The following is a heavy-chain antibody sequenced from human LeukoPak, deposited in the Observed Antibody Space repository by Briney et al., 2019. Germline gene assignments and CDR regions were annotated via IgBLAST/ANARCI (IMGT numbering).Heavy chain of an antibody. CDR2: IYYSGST. CDR1: GGSISSYY. Sequence: SETLSLTCTVSGGSISSYYWSWIRQPPGKGLEWIGYIYYSGSTNYSPSLKSRVTISADTSKNQFSLKLSSVTAADTAVYYCARDLRGAGYYYYYYMDVWGKGTTVTVSS. J-gene: IGHJ6*03. CDR3: ARDLRGAGYYYYYYMDV. V-gene: IGHV4-59*01. D-gene: IGHD3-16*01.